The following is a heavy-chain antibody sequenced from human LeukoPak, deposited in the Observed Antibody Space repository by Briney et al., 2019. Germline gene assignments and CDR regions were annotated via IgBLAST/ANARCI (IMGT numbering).Heavy chain of an antibody. CDR3: ARGQLEYSSGCPFDY. J-gene: IGHJ4*02. Sequence: SETLSLTCTVSGGSISSSSYYWGWIRQPPGKGLEWIGSIYYSGSTYYNPSLKSRVTISVDTSKNQSSLKLSSVTAADTAVYYCARGQLEYSSGCPFDYWGQGTLVTVSS. CDR2: IYYSGST. D-gene: IGHD6-19*01. CDR1: GGSISSSSYY. V-gene: IGHV4-39*01.